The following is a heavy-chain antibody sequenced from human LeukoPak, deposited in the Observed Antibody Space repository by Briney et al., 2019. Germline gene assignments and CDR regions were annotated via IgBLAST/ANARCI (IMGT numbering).Heavy chain of an antibody. Sequence: GSLRLSCVASGFIFSSYWMTWVHQAPGKGLEWLANIKEDGSIQYYLDSVRGRFTISRDNAKTSVYLQLNSLRADDTAVYYCARDVWTGVAVSDYWGQGTLVTVSS. D-gene: IGHD6-19*01. J-gene: IGHJ4*02. CDR2: IKEDGSIQ. V-gene: IGHV3-7*01. CDR3: ARDVWTGVAVSDY. CDR1: GFIFSSYW.